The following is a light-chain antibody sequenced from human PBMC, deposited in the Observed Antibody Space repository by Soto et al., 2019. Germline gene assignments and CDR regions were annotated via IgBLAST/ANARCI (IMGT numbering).Light chain of an antibody. CDR2: DVN. CDR1: SSDVGSYNR. Sequence: QSALAQPPSVSGSPGQSVAISCTGTSSDVGSYNRVSWYLQLPGTAPKLMIYDVNNRSSGVPDRFSGSKSGNPASLTISGIQAEDEAHYYRSSYTSSSTPVFGTWPKLTVL. V-gene: IGLV2-18*02. J-gene: IGLJ1*01. CDR3: SSYTSSSTPV.